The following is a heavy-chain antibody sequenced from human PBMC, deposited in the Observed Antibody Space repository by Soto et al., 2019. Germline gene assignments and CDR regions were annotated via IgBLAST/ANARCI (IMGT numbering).Heavy chain of an antibody. Sequence: SVKVSCKASGGTFSSYAISWVRQAPGQGLEWMGGIIPIFGTANYAQKFQGRVTITADESTSTAYMELSSLRSEDRAGYYCARANWSYHTSGGRDVWGQGTTVTVSS. V-gene: IGHV1-69*13. CDR3: ARANWSYHTSGGRDV. CDR2: IIPIFGTA. CDR1: GGTFSSYA. J-gene: IGHJ6*02. D-gene: IGHD1-7*01.